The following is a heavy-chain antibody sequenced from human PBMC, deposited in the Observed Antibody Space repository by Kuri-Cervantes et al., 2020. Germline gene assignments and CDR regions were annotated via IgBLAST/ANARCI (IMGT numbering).Heavy chain of an antibody. Sequence: GESLKISCAASGFTFSSYWMSWVRQAPGKGLEWVANIKQDGSEKYYVDSVKGRFTISRDNSKNTLYLQMNSLRAEDTAVYYCARVPARGPTNFDYWGQGTLVTVSS. CDR1: GFTFSSYW. J-gene: IGHJ4*02. V-gene: IGHV3-7*01. CDR3: ARVPARGPTNFDY. D-gene: IGHD1-14*01. CDR2: IKQDGSEK.